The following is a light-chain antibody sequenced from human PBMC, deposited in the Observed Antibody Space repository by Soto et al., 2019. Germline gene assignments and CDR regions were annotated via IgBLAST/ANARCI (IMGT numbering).Light chain of an antibody. CDR2: DAS. Sequence: DIRLTQSPSTVSASIGDRDTITCRASQSINTWLAWYQQKPGKAPRVLIYDASSLQRGVPSRFSGSGSGTEFTLTISSLEPDDFATYYCQQSDGHFGQGTKLEIK. CDR1: QSINTW. V-gene: IGKV1-5*01. CDR3: QQSDGH. J-gene: IGKJ2*01.